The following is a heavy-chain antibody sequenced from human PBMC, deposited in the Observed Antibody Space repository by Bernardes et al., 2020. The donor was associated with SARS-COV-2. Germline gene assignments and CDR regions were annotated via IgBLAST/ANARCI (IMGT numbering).Heavy chain of an antibody. CDR2: ISASGAST. V-gene: IGHV3-23*01. J-gene: IGHJ2*01. Sequence: GGSLRLSCAASGFTFRNYAMSWVRQAPGKGLEWVASISASGASTYYTDSMKGRFTISRDNSGHTLFLQLTSLRPDDTAFYFCARAGYGSGNSYCELCGRGSLVEVSS. CDR3: ARAGYGSGNSYCEL. D-gene: IGHD3-10*01. CDR1: GFTFRNYA.